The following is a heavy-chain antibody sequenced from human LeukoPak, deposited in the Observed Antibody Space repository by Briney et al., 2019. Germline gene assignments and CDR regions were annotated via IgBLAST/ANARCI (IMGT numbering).Heavy chain of an antibody. Sequence: SETLSLTCTVSGGSISGYYWSWIRRPPGKGLEWIGYIYYTGSTNYNPSLKSRVTISVDTSKNQFSLKLSSVTAADTAVYYCARGGTVTRHSRYFDYWGQGTLVTVSS. V-gene: IGHV4-59*12. J-gene: IGHJ4*02. CDR3: ARGGTVTRHSRYFDY. CDR2: IYYTGST. D-gene: IGHD4-17*01. CDR1: GGSISGYY.